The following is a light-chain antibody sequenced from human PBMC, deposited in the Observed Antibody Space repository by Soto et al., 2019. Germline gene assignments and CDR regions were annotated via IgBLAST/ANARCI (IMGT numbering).Light chain of an antibody. CDR1: RSISTR. V-gene: IGKV1-5*03. CDR3: QQYNTKGT. J-gene: IGKJ1*01. Sequence: DIQMTQSPTTLSASVGDRVTIACRASRSISTRLTWYQQKPGKVTKVLIYKASSLESGVPARFSGSGSGTEFTLTISSLQPDDFATYYCQQYNTKGTFGQGTKVDIK. CDR2: KAS.